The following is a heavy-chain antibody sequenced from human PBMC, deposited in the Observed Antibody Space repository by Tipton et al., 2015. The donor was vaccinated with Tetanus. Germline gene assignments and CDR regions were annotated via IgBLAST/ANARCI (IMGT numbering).Heavy chain of an antibody. CDR3: SSERSLRWLGPLAS. J-gene: IGHJ4*03. V-gene: IGHV3-33*01. CDR1: GFTLKGYG. D-gene: IGHD2-21*01. CDR2: VWYDGSKQ. Sequence: SLRLSCAASGFTLKGYGMHWVRQAPGKGLEWLALVWYDGSKQYYADSVQGRFAISRDNSKNTVDLQMNNLRDEATAVYYCSSERSLRWLGPLASRGQGTLVAFSS.